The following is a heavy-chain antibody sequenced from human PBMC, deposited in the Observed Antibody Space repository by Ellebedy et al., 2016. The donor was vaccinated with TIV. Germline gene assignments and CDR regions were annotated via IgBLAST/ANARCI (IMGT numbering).Heavy chain of an antibody. V-gene: IGHV3-30*04. Sequence: GESLKISCAASGFTFSHYAIHWVRQAPGKGLDWVAVIPPFGRNEYYAASVKGRFTISRDNSKNEVYLQMNSLRTEDTNVYYCARAGYSISWRGNGLDVWGQGTTVTVSS. D-gene: IGHD3-3*01. J-gene: IGHJ6*02. CDR1: GFTFSHYA. CDR2: IPPFGRNE. CDR3: ARAGYSISWRGNGLDV.